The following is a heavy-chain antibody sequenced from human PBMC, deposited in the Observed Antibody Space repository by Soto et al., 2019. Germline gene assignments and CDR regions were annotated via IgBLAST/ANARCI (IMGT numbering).Heavy chain of an antibody. CDR3: AMVDVYVTPAPQDV. Sequence: GASVKVSCKASGYTFTSYGISWVRQAPGQRLEWMGWISAYNGNTNYAQKLQGRVTMTTDTSTSTAYMELRSLRSDDTAVYYCAMVDVYVTPAPQDVWGQGTTVTVSS. D-gene: IGHD3-16*01. CDR2: ISAYNGNT. CDR1: GYTFTSYG. J-gene: IGHJ6*02. V-gene: IGHV1-18*01.